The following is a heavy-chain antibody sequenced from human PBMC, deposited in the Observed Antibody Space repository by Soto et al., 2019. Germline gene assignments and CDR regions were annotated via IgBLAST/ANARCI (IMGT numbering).Heavy chain of an antibody. CDR2: INPNSGVT. CDR3: ARESGGATATLDYYCSYMDV. J-gene: IGHJ6*03. D-gene: IGHD5-12*01. Sequence: QVQLVQSGAEVKEPGASVTVSCRASGDRFTDYYMHWVRQAPGQGLEWMGWINPNSGVTKYAQKFQGWVTMTRDTSIRTVYMQLSRLRLDDTSSYYCARESGGATATLDYYCSYMDVWGTGTTVTVSS. V-gene: IGHV1-2*04. CDR1: GDRFTDYY.